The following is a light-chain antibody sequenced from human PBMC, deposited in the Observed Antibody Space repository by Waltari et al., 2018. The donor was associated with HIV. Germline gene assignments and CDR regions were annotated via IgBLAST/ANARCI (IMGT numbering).Light chain of an antibody. CDR2: DVS. J-gene: IGLJ3*02. V-gene: IGLV2-23*02. CDR3: LTYVSKTSTWQ. CDR1: DIDIGNYNP. Sequence: QSAPTPPASVSGNPGQSVTITCTGTDIDIGNYNPVPWFQQHPGKAPKLLIYDVSKRPSGVSSRFSGSKSGYFASLTISGLLTEDESSYYCLTYVSKTSTWQFGGGTYLTV.